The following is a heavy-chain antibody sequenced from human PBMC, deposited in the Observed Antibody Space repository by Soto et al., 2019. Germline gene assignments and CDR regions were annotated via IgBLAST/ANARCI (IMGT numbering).Heavy chain of an antibody. Sequence: SVKISCKASGGTFSSYAISWVRQAPGQGLEWMGGIIPIFGTANYAQKFQGRVTITADESTSTAYMELSSLRSEDTAVYYCARGQIAAAGTHFDYWGQGTLVTVSS. D-gene: IGHD6-13*01. V-gene: IGHV1-69*13. J-gene: IGHJ4*02. CDR2: IIPIFGTA. CDR3: ARGQIAAAGTHFDY. CDR1: GGTFSSYA.